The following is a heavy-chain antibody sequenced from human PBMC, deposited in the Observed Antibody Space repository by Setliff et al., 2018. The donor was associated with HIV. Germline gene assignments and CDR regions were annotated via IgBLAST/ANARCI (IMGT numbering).Heavy chain of an antibody. J-gene: IGHJ2*01. V-gene: IGHV4-4*07. CDR3: ARDWVTRSNYYGSGSPWYFDF. Sequence: SETLSLTCTVSGDSIGDYYWNWIRQLAGKGLEWIGRVYASAYSNYNPSLKSRVTMSVDTSQNQFSLKLHSVNAADTAVYYCARDWVTRSNYYGSGSPWYFDFWGRGILVTVS. CDR1: GDSIGDYY. CDR2: VYASAYS. D-gene: IGHD3-10*01.